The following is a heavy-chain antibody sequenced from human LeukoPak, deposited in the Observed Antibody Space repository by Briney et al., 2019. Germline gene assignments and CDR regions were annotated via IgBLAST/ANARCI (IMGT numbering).Heavy chain of an antibody. Sequence: PSETLSLTCTVSGGSISSYYWSWIRQPAGKGLEWIGRIYTSGSTNYNPSLKSRVTMSVDTSKNQFSLKLSSVTAADTAVYYCARDSTNWDSRGYYSIPFDYWGQGTLVTVSS. CDR2: IYTSGST. V-gene: IGHV4-4*07. CDR3: ARDSTNWDSRGYYSIPFDY. J-gene: IGHJ4*02. D-gene: IGHD3-22*01. CDR1: GGSISSYY.